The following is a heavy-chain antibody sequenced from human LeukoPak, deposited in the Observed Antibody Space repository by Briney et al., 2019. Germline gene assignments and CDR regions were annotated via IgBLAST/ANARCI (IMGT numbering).Heavy chain of an antibody. CDR3: ARETFVGYYGDPGWFDP. J-gene: IGHJ5*02. D-gene: IGHD4-17*01. CDR2: IIPIFGTA. CDR1: GGTFSSYA. V-gene: IGHV1-69*05. Sequence: SVKVSCKASGGTFSSYAISWVRQAPGQGLEWMGRIIPIFGTANYAQKFQGRVTITTDESTSTAYMELSSLRSEDTAVYYCARETFVGYYGDPGWFDPWGQGTLVTVSS.